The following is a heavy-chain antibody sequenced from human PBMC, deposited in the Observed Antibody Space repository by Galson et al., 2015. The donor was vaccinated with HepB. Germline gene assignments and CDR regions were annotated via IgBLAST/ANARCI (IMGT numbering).Heavy chain of an antibody. Sequence: SVKVSCKASGGTFSSYAISWVRQAPGQGLEWMGGIIPIFGTANYAQKFQGRVTITADESTSTAYMELSSLRSEDTAVYYCASNGIAARPYYYYGMDVWGQGTTVTVSS. J-gene: IGHJ6*02. D-gene: IGHD6-6*01. CDR3: ASNGIAARPYYYYGMDV. CDR1: GGTFSSYA. V-gene: IGHV1-69*13. CDR2: IIPIFGTA.